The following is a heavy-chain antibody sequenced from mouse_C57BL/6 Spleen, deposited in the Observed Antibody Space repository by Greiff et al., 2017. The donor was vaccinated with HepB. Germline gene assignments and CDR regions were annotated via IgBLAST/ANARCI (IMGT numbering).Heavy chain of an antibody. D-gene: IGHD2-4*01. V-gene: IGHV2-6-1*01. J-gene: IGHJ4*01. CDR1: GFSLTSYG. CDR3: ARQYYDRYYAMDY. Sequence: VKLVESGPGLVAPSQSLSITCTVSGFSLTSYGVHWVRQPPGKGLEWLVVIWSDGSTTYNSALKSRLSISKDNSKSQVFLKMNSLQTDDTSMYYCARQYYDRYYAMDYWGQGTSVTVSS. CDR2: IWSDGST.